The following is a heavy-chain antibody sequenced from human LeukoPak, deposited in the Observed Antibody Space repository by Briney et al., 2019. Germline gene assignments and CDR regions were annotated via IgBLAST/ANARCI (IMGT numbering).Heavy chain of an antibody. J-gene: IGHJ3*02. CDR1: GCTFTTYW. Sequence: GGSLRLSCAASGCTFTTYWMSWIRQTPKKGLEWVAHIKQDGSEKYYVDSVKGRFTISRDNAKNSLYLQMNSLRAEDTAVYYCAKDGSGWYGGAFDIWGQGTMVTVSS. V-gene: IGHV3-7*01. CDR2: IKQDGSEK. D-gene: IGHD6-19*01. CDR3: AKDGSGWYGGAFDI.